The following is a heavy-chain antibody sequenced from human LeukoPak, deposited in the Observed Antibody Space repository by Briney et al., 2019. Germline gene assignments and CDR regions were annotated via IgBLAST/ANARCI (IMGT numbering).Heavy chain of an antibody. J-gene: IGHJ4*02. Sequence: GGSLRLSCAVSGFTFSDYNIYWVRQAPGKGLEWVSYISSSSSSVYYAESVKGRFTISRDNSKNTLYLQMNSLRAEDTAVYYCARGGVVVITPNDYWGQGTLVTVSS. D-gene: IGHD3-22*01. CDR1: GFTFSDYN. CDR2: ISSSSSSV. CDR3: ARGGVVVITPNDY. V-gene: IGHV3-48*01.